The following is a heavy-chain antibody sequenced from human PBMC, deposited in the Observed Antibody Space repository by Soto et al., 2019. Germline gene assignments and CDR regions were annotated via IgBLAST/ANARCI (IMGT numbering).Heavy chain of an antibody. D-gene: IGHD2-21*02. CDR1: CGSVSSRSHY. Sequence: SETLSLTCTVSCGSVSSRSHYWSWIRQPPGKGLEWIGYIYYSGSTKYNPSLRSRVTISVDTSKNQFSLKVSSVTAADTAIYYCARDFCGGDCSDDYYYYAMDVWGQGTTVTVSS. V-gene: IGHV4-61*01. CDR3: ARDFCGGDCSDDYYYYAMDV. J-gene: IGHJ6*02. CDR2: IYYSGST.